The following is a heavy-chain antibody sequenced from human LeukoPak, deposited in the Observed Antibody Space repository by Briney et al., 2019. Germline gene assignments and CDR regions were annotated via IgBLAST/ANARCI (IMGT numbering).Heavy chain of an antibody. D-gene: IGHD3-10*01. Sequence: GGSLRLSCAASGFTVSSNYMSWVRQAPGKGLEWVSVIYSGGSTYYADSVKGRFTLSRDNSKNTLYLQMNSLRAEDTAVYYCARAVAGGEYYFDYWGQGTLVTVSS. J-gene: IGHJ4*02. V-gene: IGHV3-66*02. CDR2: IYSGGST. CDR1: GFTVSSNY. CDR3: ARAVAGGEYYFDY.